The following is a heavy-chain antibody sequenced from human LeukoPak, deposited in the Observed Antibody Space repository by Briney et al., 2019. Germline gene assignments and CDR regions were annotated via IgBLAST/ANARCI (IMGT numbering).Heavy chain of an antibody. J-gene: IGHJ4*02. CDR3: ARDSSSGFDY. Sequence: PGGSLRLSCAASGFTFSSYSMNWVRQAPGKGLEWVSSISSSSSYIYYADSVKGRFTISRDNAKNSLYLQMNILRAEDTAVYYCARDSSSGFDYWGQGTLVTVSS. V-gene: IGHV3-21*01. CDR1: GFTFSSYS. CDR2: ISSSSSYI. D-gene: IGHD6-6*01.